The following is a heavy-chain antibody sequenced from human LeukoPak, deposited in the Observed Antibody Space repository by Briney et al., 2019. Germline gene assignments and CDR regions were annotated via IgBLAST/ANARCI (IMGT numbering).Heavy chain of an antibody. D-gene: IGHD2-15*01. V-gene: IGHV1-18*01. J-gene: IGHJ6*02. CDR3: AREVCSGGSCYGDTGYGMDV. CDR2: ISAYNGNT. Sequence: ASVKVSCTASGYTFTSYGISWVRQAPGQGLEWMGWISAYNGNTNYAQKLQGRVTMTTDTSTSTAYMELRSLRSDDTAVYYCAREVCSGGSCYGDTGYGMDVWGQGTTVTVSS. CDR1: GYTFTSYG.